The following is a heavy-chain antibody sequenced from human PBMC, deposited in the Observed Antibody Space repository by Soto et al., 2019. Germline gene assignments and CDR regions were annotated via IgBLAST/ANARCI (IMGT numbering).Heavy chain of an antibody. J-gene: IGHJ5*02. Sequence: ASVKVSCKASGYTFTGYYMHWVRQAPGQGLEWMGWINPDSGATIYAQKFQGRVTMTRDTSISTAYMELSRLRSDDTAVYYCARVESAYYDSSGYYWFDPWGQGTLVTVSS. D-gene: IGHD3-22*01. V-gene: IGHV1-2*02. CDR3: ARVESAYYDSSGYYWFDP. CDR2: INPDSGAT. CDR1: GYTFTGYY.